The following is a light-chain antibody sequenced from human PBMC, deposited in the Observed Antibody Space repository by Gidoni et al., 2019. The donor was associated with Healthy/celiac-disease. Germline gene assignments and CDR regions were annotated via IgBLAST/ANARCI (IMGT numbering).Light chain of an antibody. J-gene: IGKJ1*01. CDR1: QSISSW. V-gene: IGKV1-5*03. Sequence: DIQMTQSPSTLSASVGDRVTITCRASQSISSWLDWYQQKPGKAPKLLIYKASSLESGGPSRFSGSGSGTEFTLTISSLQPEDCATYYCQQYNSDAWTFGQGTKVEIK. CDR2: KAS. CDR3: QQYNSDAWT.